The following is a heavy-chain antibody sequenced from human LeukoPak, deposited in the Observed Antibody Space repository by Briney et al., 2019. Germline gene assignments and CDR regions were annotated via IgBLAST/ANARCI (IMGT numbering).Heavy chain of an antibody. CDR3: ARDFYDRQGCSAFDI. CDR2: VNPNSGGT. V-gene: IGHV1-2*02. D-gene: IGHD3-22*01. Sequence: ASVKVSCRTSGYTFTDHYMHWVRQAPGQGPEWMGWVNPNSGGTKYAQKFQGRVTMTRDTSISTAYMELSRLRSDDTAVYYCARDFYDRQGCSAFDIWGQGTMIYV. J-gene: IGHJ3*02. CDR1: GYTFTDHY.